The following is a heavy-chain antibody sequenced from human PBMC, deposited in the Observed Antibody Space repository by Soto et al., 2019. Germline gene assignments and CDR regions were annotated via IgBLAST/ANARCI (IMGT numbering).Heavy chain of an antibody. CDR1: GFTFSRSS. V-gene: IGHV3-30-3*01. CDR3: ARDHGMFLSYYYYGMDV. CDR2: ISYDGSNT. Sequence: QVQLVESGGGVVQPGRSLTLSCAASGFTFSRSSMHWVRQAPGKGLAWVAVISYDGSNTHYAESVKGRFNISRDDSKNTVYLQMNNLRGEDSAVYYCARDHGMFLSYYYYGMDVWGQGTTVTVSS. J-gene: IGHJ6*02. D-gene: IGHD3-10*02.